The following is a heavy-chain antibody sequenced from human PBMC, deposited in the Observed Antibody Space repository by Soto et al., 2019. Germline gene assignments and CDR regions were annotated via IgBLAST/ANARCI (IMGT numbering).Heavy chain of an antibody. V-gene: IGHV3-23*01. D-gene: IGHD6-19*01. CDR1: GFTFSSYA. J-gene: IGHJ6*02. CDR3: AKGYSSGWHYYYYGMDV. Sequence: GGSLRLSCAASGFTFSSYAMSWVRQAPGKGLEWVSAISGSGGSTYYADSVKGRFTISRDNSKNTLYLQMNSLRAEDTAVYYCAKGYSSGWHYYYYGMDVWGQGTTVTVSS. CDR2: ISGSGGST.